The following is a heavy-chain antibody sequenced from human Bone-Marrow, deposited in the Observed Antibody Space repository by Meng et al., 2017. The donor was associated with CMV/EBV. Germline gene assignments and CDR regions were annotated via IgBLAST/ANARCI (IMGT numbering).Heavy chain of an antibody. CDR1: GFTFSSYW. J-gene: IGHJ6*02. CDR3: ARDLNFWTRVVIIHYGMDV. CDR2: IKQDGSEK. V-gene: IGHV3-7*01. Sequence: LSLTCAASGFTFSSYWMSWVRQAPGKGLEWVANIKQDGSEKYYVDSVKGRFTISRDNAKNSLYLQMNSLRAEDTAVYYCARDLNFWTRVVIIHYGMDVWGQGTTVTVSS. D-gene: IGHD3-3*01.